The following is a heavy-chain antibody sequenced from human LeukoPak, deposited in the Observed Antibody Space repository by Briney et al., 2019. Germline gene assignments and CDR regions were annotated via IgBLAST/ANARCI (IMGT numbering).Heavy chain of an antibody. Sequence: PSETLSLTCAVYGGSFSDNFWSWIRQPPRKGLEWIGEINHSGSTNYNPSLKTRLTISVDTSKNQFSLKLSSVTAADTAVYYCARAASSVDYSGSYSPFDYWGQGTLVTVSS. CDR3: ARAASSVDYSGSYSPFDY. CDR1: GGSFSDNF. CDR2: INHSGST. J-gene: IGHJ4*02. D-gene: IGHD1-26*01. V-gene: IGHV4-34*01.